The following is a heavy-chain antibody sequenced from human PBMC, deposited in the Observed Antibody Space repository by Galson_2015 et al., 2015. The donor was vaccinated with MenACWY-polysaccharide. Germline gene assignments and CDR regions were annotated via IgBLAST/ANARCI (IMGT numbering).Heavy chain of an antibody. CDR1: GFTFSSFA. J-gene: IGHJ4*02. CDR2: ISGGGGRK. CDR3: AKDWLETKGDYFDS. D-gene: IGHD2-8*01. V-gene: IGHV3-23*01. Sequence: SLRLSCAASGFTFSSFAMSWVRQAPGKGLEWVSGISGGGGRKYYGGFGEGRVTIFRDNLKKTLFLQINSLRAEDTAIYYCAKDWLETKGDYFDSWGQGTLVTVSS.